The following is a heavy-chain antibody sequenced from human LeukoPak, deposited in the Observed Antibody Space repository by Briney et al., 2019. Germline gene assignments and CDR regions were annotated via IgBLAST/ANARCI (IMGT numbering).Heavy chain of an antibody. CDR2: INHSGST. D-gene: IGHD3-16*02. CDR1: GGSFSGYY. CDR3: ARERDDYVWGSYRSSFDY. Sequence: SETLSLTCAVYGGSFSGYYWSWIRQPPGKGLEWIGEINHSGSTNYNPSLKSRVTISVDTSKNQFSLKLSSVTAADTAVYYCARERDDYVWGSYRSSFDYWGQGTQVTVSS. J-gene: IGHJ4*02. V-gene: IGHV4-34*01.